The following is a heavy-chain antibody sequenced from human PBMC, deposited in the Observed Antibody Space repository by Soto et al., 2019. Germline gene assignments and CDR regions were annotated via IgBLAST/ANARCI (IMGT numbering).Heavy chain of an antibody. CDR2: IYPGDSDT. CDR1: GYTFTTYW. Sequence: EVQLVQSGAEVKKPGESLKISCKGSGYTFTTYWIGWVRQMPGKGLEWMGIIYPGDSDTRYSPSFQGQVTISADKSISTAYLQWSSLKASDTAMYYCARQKLGGGDCDLPFDYWGQGTLVTVSS. D-gene: IGHD2-21*02. J-gene: IGHJ4*02. CDR3: ARQKLGGGDCDLPFDY. V-gene: IGHV5-51*01.